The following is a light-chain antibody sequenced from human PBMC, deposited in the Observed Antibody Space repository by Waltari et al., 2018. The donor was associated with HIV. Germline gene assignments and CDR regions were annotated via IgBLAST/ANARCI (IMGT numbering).Light chain of an antibody. CDR1: SSKFANDL. V-gene: IGLV1-51*01. CDR2: DND. J-gene: IGLJ3*02. Sequence: QSVLTQPPSVSAPPGQKVTISCSGSSSKFANDLVSCSQHLPGAAPKRRIYDNDKRPSGISDRFSGSKSGTSATLGITGLQTGDEADYYCGTWDTSLGAGVFGGGTKLTVL. CDR3: GTWDTSLGAGV.